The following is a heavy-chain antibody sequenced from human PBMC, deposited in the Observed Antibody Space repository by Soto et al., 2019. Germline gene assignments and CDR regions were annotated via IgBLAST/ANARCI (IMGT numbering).Heavy chain of an antibody. CDR2: ISGSGDYT. CDR3: AKYSRSHPQGGFDP. V-gene: IGHV3-23*01. CDR1: GFTFSSYA. J-gene: IGHJ5*02. Sequence: EVQLLEAGGGLVQPGESLRLSCAASGFTFSSYAMTWVRQAPGKGLEWVSSISGSGDYTYFADSVKGRFTISRDNSKDTLYLQMSSLRVEDTAIYYCAKYSRSHPQGGFDPCGQGTLVTVSS. D-gene: IGHD2-15*01.